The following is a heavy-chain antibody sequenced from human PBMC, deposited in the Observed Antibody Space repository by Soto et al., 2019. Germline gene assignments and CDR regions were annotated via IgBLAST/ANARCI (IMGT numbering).Heavy chain of an antibody. D-gene: IGHD6-19*01. J-gene: IGHJ3*01. V-gene: IGHV1-3*01. Sequence: ASVKVSCKASGYTFTSYAMHWVRQAPGQRLEWMGWINAGNGNTKYSQKFQGRVTITRDTSASTPYMELSTLRSEDTPVSSCARFLAVAVLPFRRAVFAFRRHRTFVPVSS. CDR2: INAGNGNT. CDR1: GYTFTSYA. CDR3: ARFLAVAVLPFRRAVFAF.